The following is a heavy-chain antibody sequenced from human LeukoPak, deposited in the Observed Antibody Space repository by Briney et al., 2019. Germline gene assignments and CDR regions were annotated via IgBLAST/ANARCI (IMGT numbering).Heavy chain of an antibody. CDR1: GITFSSYW. D-gene: IGHD1-14*01. Sequence: GGSLRLSCVASGITFSSYWMSWVRQAPGKGPEWVANIKPDGSETYYGDFAKGRFTISRDNAENSLHLQMNSPRPEDAAVYYCASMGLNHGFDYWGQGTLVTVSS. CDR2: IKPDGSET. CDR3: ASMGLNHGFDY. V-gene: IGHV3-7*01. J-gene: IGHJ4*02.